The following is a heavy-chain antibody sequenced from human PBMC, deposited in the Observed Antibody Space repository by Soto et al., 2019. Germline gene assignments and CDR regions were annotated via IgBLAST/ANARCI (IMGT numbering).Heavy chain of an antibody. Sequence: QVQLQESGPGLVKPSGTLSLTCAVSAGSISSSSWWSWVRQPPGKGLEWMGEIYHSGSTTYSPSLKSPVTISVDKSKNQFSLKLSSVTAADTAVYYCARRGDGSGSLDYWGRGTLVTVSS. CDR2: IYHSGST. D-gene: IGHD3-10*01. V-gene: IGHV4-4*02. CDR1: AGSISSSSW. J-gene: IGHJ4*02. CDR3: ARRGDGSGSLDY.